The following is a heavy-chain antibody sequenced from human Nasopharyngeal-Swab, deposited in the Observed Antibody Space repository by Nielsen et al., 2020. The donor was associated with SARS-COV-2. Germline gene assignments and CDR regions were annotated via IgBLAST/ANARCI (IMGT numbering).Heavy chain of an antibody. CDR1: GFTFSSYE. CDR2: ISSSGSTI. V-gene: IGHV3-48*03. CDR3: ARDLVTDGMDV. J-gene: IGHJ6*02. Sequence: GSLRLSCAASGFTFSSYEMNWVRQAPGKGLEWVSYISSSGSTIYYADSVKGRFTISRDNAKNSLYLQMNSLRAEDTAVYYCARDLVTDGMDVWGQGTTVTVSS.